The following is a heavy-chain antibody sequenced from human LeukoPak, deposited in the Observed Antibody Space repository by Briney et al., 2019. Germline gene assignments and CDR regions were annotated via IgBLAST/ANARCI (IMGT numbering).Heavy chain of an antibody. CDR2: INAGNGNT. CDR1: GYTFTSYA. CDR3: ARDEYCSSTSCWDWFDP. J-gene: IGHJ5*02. D-gene: IGHD2-2*01. Sequence: ASVKVSCKASGYTFTSYAMHWVRQAPGQRLEWMGWINAGNGNTKYSQEFQGRVTMTRDTSISTAYMELSRLRSDDTAVYYCARDEYCSSTSCWDWFDPWGQGTLVTVSS. V-gene: IGHV1-3*01.